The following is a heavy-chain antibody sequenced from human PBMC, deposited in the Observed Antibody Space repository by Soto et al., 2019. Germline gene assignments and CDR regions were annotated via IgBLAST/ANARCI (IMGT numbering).Heavy chain of an antibody. V-gene: IGHV1-69*01. D-gene: IGHD3-22*01. CDR1: GGTLSRYV. J-gene: IGHJ6*02. Sequence: QALLVQSGAEVKKPGSSVKVSCKASGGTLSRYVISWVLQAPGQGLEWMGGIIPLFGTASYAEKFQTRVTMTADESTCTAYMELRSLRSEDTAVYYCARTFYHDSSGYHRDSYYGMDVWGQGTTVTVSS. CDR2: IIPLFGTA. CDR3: ARTFYHDSSGYHRDSYYGMDV.